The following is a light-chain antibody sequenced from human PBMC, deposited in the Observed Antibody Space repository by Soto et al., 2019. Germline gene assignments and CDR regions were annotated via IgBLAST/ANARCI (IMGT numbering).Light chain of an antibody. CDR2: DVS. CDR3: SSYTSSTTRVL. J-gene: IGLJ2*01. Sequence: QSALTQPASVSGSPGQSITISCTGTSSDVGGYDYVSWYQHHPGKAPKLMIYDVSNRPSGVSNRFSGSKSDNTASLTISGLQAEDEADYYCSSYTSSTTRVLFGGGTKLTVL. CDR1: SSDVGGYDY. V-gene: IGLV2-14*01.